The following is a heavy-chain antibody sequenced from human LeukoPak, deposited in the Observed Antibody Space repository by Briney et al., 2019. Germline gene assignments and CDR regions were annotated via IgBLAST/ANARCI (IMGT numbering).Heavy chain of an antibody. J-gene: IGHJ3*02. V-gene: IGHV4-4*07. Sequence: TASETLSLTCTVSGGSISSYYWSWIRQPAGKGLEWIGRIYTSGSTNYNPSLKSRVTMSVDTSKNQFSLKLSSVTAADTAVYYCARVRPYYESLGLDAFDIWGQGTMVTVSS. CDR3: ARVRPYYESLGLDAFDI. CDR2: IYTSGST. CDR1: GGSISSYY. D-gene: IGHD3-22*01.